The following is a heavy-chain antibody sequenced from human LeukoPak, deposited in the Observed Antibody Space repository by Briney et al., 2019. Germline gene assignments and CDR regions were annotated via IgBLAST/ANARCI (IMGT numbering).Heavy chain of an antibody. CDR1: GYTLIRYA. D-gene: IGHD6-19*01. V-gene: IGHV1-18*01. J-gene: IGHJ4*02. CDR3: PRDTSKTSGWNPYFDY. Sequence: GASVKVSCKASGYTLIRYAITWVRPAPGQGLEWMGWISTSNGYTKYAQKLQCRVTMTTDTSTSTDYLELSGLRYDDTAGHYFPRDTSKTSGWNPYFDYWGQGTLVTVSS. CDR2: ISTSNGYT.